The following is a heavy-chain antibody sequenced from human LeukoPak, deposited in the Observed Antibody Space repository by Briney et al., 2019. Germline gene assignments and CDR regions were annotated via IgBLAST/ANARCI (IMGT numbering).Heavy chain of an antibody. CDR3: ARELDRWFGTHYYYGMDV. Sequence: SENLSLTCTGSGVSVSSVSYYWSCIGQPPGKGLELIRYIDCSGSTNYNPSLKSRVTISVDTSKNQFSLKLSSVTAADTAVYYCARELDRWFGTHYYYGMDVWGKGTTVTVSS. CDR2: IDCSGST. CDR1: GVSVSSVSYY. J-gene: IGHJ6*04. V-gene: IGHV4-61*01. D-gene: IGHD3-10*01.